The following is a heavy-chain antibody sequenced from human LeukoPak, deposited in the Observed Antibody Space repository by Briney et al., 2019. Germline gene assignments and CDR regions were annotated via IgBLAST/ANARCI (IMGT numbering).Heavy chain of an antibody. V-gene: IGHV3-74*01. D-gene: IGHD5-24*01. CDR3: VRDGDDYNFDY. CDR1: GFTFRNYW. Sequence: GGSLRLSCAASGFTFRNYWMHWVRQAPGKGLVWVSRVKGDGSFTDYADSVKGRFTISRDNAKNTLYLQMYSLRAEDAAAYYCVRDGDDYNFDYWGQGSLVTVSS. CDR2: VKGDGSFT. J-gene: IGHJ4*02.